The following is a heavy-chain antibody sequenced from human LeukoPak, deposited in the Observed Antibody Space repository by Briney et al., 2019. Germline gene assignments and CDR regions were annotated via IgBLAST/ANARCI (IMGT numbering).Heavy chain of an antibody. D-gene: IGHD6-19*01. CDR2: MSPKNKNA. J-gene: IGHJ4*02. CDR1: GYTFNGYD. Sequence: ASVTVSFKASGYTFNGYDFNWVRQATGQGLEWMGWMSPKNKNAAYAQKFQGRVTMTWDTSINTDYMELRSLRVEDTAVYYCARGVGAVGDYWGQGTLVTVSS. V-gene: IGHV1-8*01. CDR3: ARGVGAVGDY.